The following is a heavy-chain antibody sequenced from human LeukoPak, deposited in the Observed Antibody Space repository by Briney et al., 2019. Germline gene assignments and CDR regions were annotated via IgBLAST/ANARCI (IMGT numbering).Heavy chain of an antibody. CDR3: AREPSGWYVDY. CDR1: GFTFSDHS. D-gene: IGHD6-19*01. V-gene: IGHV3-21*01. CDR2: ISGSSNYI. Sequence: GGSLRLSCATSGFTFSDHSINWVRQAPGKGLEWVSYISGSSNYIYYADSVKGRFTISRDHAKNSVYLQMSGLRAEDTAVYFCAREPSGWYVDYWGQGTLDTVSS. J-gene: IGHJ4*02.